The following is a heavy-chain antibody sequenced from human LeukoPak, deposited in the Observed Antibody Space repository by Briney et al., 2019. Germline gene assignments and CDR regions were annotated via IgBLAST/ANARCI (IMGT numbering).Heavy chain of an antibody. CDR3: ARGNGWYLP. J-gene: IGHJ5*02. V-gene: IGHV4-59*01. D-gene: IGHD6-19*01. CDR2: IYYSGNT. Sequence: SETLSLTCTVSGGSMTNYYWTWIRQPPGKGLEWIGYIYYSGNTNYNPSLESRVTISVDTSKNQFSLKLSSVTAADTAVYYCARGNGWYLPWGQGTLVTVSS. CDR1: GGSMTNYY.